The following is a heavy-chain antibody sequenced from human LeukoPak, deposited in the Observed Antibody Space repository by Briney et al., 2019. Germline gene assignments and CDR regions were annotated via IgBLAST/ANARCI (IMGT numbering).Heavy chain of an antibody. J-gene: IGHJ4*02. CDR2: ISGDGSRT. CDR3: AKDIHECGYPDC. CDR1: GFSFDDYA. D-gene: IGHD3-22*01. V-gene: IGHV3-43*02. Sequence: GGSLRLSCAASGFSFDDYAMHWVRQAPGKGLEWVSLISGDGSRTFYADSVKGRFTISRDNSKNSLYLQMNSLRTEDTALYYCAKDIHECGYPDCWGQGTLVTVSS.